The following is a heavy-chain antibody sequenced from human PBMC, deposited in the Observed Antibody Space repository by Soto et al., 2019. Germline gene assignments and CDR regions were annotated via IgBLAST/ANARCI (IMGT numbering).Heavy chain of an antibody. V-gene: IGHV3-33*01. J-gene: IGHJ6*03. D-gene: IGHD2-2*01. CDR2: IWYDGSNK. Sequence: GGSLRLSCAASGFTFSSYGMHWVRQAPGKGLEWVAVIWYDGSNKYYADSVKGRFTISRDNSKNTLYLQMNSLRAEDTAVYYCARDSYCSSTSCLPGYYYYYMDVWGKGTTVTV. CDR3: ARDSYCSSTSCLPGYYYYYMDV. CDR1: GFTFSSYG.